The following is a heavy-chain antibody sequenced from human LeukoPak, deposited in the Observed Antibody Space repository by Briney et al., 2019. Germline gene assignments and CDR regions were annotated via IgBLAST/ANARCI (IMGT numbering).Heavy chain of an antibody. CDR2: IWNDGGNK. CDR3: ARDRCSGGSCHSEWYFDL. J-gene: IGHJ2*01. Sequence: GGSLGLSCAASGFTFSSSGMHWVRQAPGKGLEWVAVIWNDGGNKDYADSVKGRFTISRDNSKNTLYLQMNSLRAEDTAVYYCARDRCSGGSCHSEWYFDLWGRGTLVTVSS. V-gene: IGHV3-33*01. CDR1: GFTFSSSG. D-gene: IGHD2-15*01.